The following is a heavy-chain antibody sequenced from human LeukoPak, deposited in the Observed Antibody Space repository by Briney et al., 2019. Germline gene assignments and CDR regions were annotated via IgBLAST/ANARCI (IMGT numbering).Heavy chain of an antibody. V-gene: IGHV3-48*01. Sequence: PGGSLRLSCAASGFTFSSHSMNWVRQAPGKGLEWVSYISSSSSTIYYADSVKGRFTISRDNAKNSLYLQMNSLRAEDTAVYYCARDRRGPFDYWGQGTLVTVSS. J-gene: IGHJ4*02. D-gene: IGHD3-10*01. CDR1: GFTFSSHS. CDR3: ARDRRGPFDY. CDR2: ISSSSSTI.